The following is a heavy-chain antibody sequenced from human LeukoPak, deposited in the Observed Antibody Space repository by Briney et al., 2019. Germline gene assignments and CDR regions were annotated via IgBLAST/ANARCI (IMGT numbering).Heavy chain of an antibody. J-gene: IGHJ4*02. Sequence: SETLCLTCTVSGGTISSYYWRWIRQPPGKGLEWIGYISSSGSTNYNPSLKSRVTIFVDTSKNQFSLKLSFVTAADTAVYYCASIAVTGDFDYWGQGTLAIVTS. CDR3: ASIAVTGDFDY. D-gene: IGHD6-19*01. V-gene: IGHV4-59*01. CDR1: GGTISSYY. CDR2: ISSSGST.